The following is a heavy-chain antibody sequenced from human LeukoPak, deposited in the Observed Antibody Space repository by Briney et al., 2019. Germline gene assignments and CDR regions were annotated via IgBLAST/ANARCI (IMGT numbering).Heavy chain of an antibody. CDR3: SKDGSPDSGSFAYIDN. V-gene: IGHV3-9*01. D-gene: IGHD3-16*01. CDR2: VSWYSGRI. J-gene: IGHJ4*02. Sequence: GRSLTLSCPASGFTFDDYAMHWVRHAPRKGLGWVSGVSWYSGRIGYEYSVQGRCTTFRGNAKKSLYPLMNSLGADDPACFYWSKDGSPDSGSFAYIDNWGQGTLVTVSS. CDR1: GFTFDDYA.